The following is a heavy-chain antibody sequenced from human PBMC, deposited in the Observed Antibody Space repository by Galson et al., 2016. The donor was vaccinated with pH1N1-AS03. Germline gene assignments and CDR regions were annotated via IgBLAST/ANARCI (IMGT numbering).Heavy chain of an antibody. V-gene: IGHV2-5*02. CDR3: VHSHGYYGSGGYGEVVP. J-gene: IGHJ5*02. CDR1: GFSLSTSGVG. D-gene: IGHD3-10*01. Sequence: PALVTPTQTLTLTCTFSGFSLSTSGVGVGWIRQPPGKALEWLALIYWDDDKRYSPSLTSRLTITKDTSKNQVVLTMTNMDPVDTATYYCVHSHGYYGSGGYGEVVPWGQGMLVTVSS. CDR2: IYWDDDK.